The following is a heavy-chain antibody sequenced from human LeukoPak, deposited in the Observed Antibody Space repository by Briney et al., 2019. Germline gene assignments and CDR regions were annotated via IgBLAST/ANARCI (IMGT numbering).Heavy chain of an antibody. CDR1: GYTFTSCG. CDR3: ARVRIVVVPAAMPVFDY. D-gene: IGHD2-2*01. Sequence: GASVKVSCKASGYTFTSCGISWVRQAPGQGVGWMGWISAYNGNTNYAQKLQGRVTMTTDTSTSTAYMELRSLRSDDTAVYYCARVRIVVVPAAMPVFDYWGQGTLVTVSS. CDR2: ISAYNGNT. J-gene: IGHJ4*02. V-gene: IGHV1-18*01.